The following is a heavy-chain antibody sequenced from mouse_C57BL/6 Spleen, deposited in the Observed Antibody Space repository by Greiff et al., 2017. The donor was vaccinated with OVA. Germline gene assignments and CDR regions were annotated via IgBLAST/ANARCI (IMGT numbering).Heavy chain of an antibody. CDR2: SRNKANDYTT. D-gene: IGHD1-1*01. CDR3: ARDGANWYFDV. Sequence: EVKLVESGGGLVQSGRSLRLSCATSGFTFSDFYMEWVRQAPGKGLEWIAASRNKANDYTTEYSASVKGRFIGSRDTSQSILYLQMNALRAEDTAIYYCARDGANWYFDVWGTGTTVTVSS. CDR1: GFTFSDFY. J-gene: IGHJ1*03. V-gene: IGHV7-1*01.